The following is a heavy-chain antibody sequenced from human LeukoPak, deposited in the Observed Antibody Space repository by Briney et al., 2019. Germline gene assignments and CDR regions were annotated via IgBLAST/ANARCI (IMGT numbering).Heavy chain of an antibody. J-gene: IGHJ4*02. CDR1: GFTVSSNY. CDR3: ARAVAAAPFDY. D-gene: IGHD6-13*01. CDR2: IYSGGST. Sequence: PGGSLRLSCAASGFTVSSNYMSWVRQAPGKGLERVSVIYSGGSTYYADSVKGRFTISRDNSKNTLYLQMNSLRAEDTAVYYCARAVAAAPFDYWGQGTLVTVSS. V-gene: IGHV3-53*01.